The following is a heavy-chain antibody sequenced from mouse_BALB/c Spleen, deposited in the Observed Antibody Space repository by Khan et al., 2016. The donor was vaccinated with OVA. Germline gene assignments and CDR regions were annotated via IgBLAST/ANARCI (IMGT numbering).Heavy chain of an antibody. CDR1: GYSFTSDYA. CDR2: ISYSGNI. D-gene: IGHD1-1*02. CDR3: ARVYGGDFAY. J-gene: IGHJ3*01. Sequence: VQLMESGPGLVKPSQSLSLTCTVTGYSFTSDYAWNWIRQFPGNKLGLMGFISYSGNIKYNPTFKSRITITRDKSKNQFFLQLTCLTPEDTATYYCARVYGGDFAYWGQGTTVIVSA. V-gene: IGHV3-2*02.